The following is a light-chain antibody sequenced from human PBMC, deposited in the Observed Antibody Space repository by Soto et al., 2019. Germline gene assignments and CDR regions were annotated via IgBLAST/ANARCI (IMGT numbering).Light chain of an antibody. CDR2: GAS. Sequence: EIVLTQSPGTLSLSPGERATLSCRASQSVSSNYLAWYQQKPGQAPRPLIYGASSRATGIPDRFSGSGAVTDFTLTSSRLEPEDFAVYYCQQYGSSPWTFGQGTKVEIK. CDR1: QSVSSNY. J-gene: IGKJ1*01. V-gene: IGKV3-20*01. CDR3: QQYGSSPWT.